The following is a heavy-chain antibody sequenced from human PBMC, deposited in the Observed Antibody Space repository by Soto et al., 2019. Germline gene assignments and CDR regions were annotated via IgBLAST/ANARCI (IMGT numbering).Heavy chain of an antibody. D-gene: IGHD2-2*01. CDR1: GFTFSSYS. CDR2: ISSSSSYI. V-gene: IGHV3-21*01. J-gene: IGHJ5*02. Sequence: EVQLVESGGGLVKPGGSLRLSCAASGFTFSSYSMNWVRQAPGKGLEWVSSISSSSSYIYYADSVKGRFTISRDNAKNSLYLQMNSLRAEDTAVYYCAREVIVVVPAARKGAHNWFDPWGQGTLVTVSS. CDR3: AREVIVVVPAARKGAHNWFDP.